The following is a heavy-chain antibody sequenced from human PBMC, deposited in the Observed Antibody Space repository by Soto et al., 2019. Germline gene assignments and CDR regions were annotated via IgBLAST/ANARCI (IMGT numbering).Heavy chain of an antibody. CDR1: GFSISSGGYY. D-gene: IGHD2-15*01. CDR2: IYYSGST. Sequence: SETLSLTCTVSGFSISSGGYYWSWIRQHPGKGLEWIGYIYYSGSTYYNPSLKSRVTISVDTSKNQFSLKLSSVTAADTAVYYCARDQGGSYFDYWGQGTLVTVSS. CDR3: ARDQGGSYFDY. J-gene: IGHJ4*02. V-gene: IGHV4-31*03.